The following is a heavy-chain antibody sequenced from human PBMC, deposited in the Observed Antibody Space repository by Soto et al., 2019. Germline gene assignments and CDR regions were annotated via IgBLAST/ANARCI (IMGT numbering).Heavy chain of an antibody. Sequence: SETLSLTCTVSVGSVSIDSHYWSWIRQTPGKGLEWIGYIYYTGSTNYNPSLKGRVTMSVDTSRDQVSLRLRSVTRADTAVYYCARDKYDFRSGYYYYAMEVWGQGTKVTVSS. V-gene: IGHV4-61*01. CDR2: IYYTGST. CDR1: VGSVSIDSHY. J-gene: IGHJ6*02. D-gene: IGHD3-3*01. CDR3: ARDKYDFRSGYYYYAMEV.